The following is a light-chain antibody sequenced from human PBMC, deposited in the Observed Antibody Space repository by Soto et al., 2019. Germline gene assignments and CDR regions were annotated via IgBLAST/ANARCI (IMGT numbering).Light chain of an antibody. CDR1: QGISNY. CDR3: QRFNSDPPT. Sequence: DIQMTQSPSSLSAFVGDRVTITCRASQGISNYLAWYQQKQGRVPKLLIYAASTLQSGVPSRFSGSGSGTDFTLTISSLQPEDVATYYCQRFNSDPPTFGQGTKVAIK. CDR2: AAS. V-gene: IGKV1-27*01. J-gene: IGKJ1*01.